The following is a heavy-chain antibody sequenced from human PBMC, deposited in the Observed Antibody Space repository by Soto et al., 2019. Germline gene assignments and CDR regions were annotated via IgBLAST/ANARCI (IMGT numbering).Heavy chain of an antibody. CDR1: GASITYGAYS. D-gene: IGHD3-10*01. J-gene: IGHJ4*02. V-gene: IGHV4-30-2*01. CDR3: ARGGGFDSCDY. Sequence: PSETLSLTCTVSGASITYGAYSWSWVRQTPGKGLEWIGYINHLETTFYNPSFESRLTLSIDRTKNQFSLNLKSMSAADRAVYFCARGGGFDSCDYWGQGILVTVSS. CDR2: INHLETT.